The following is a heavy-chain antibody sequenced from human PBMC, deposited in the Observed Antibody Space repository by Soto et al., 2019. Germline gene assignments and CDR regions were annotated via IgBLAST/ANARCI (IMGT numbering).Heavy chain of an antibody. CDR1: VYTFTSYY. Sequence: ASVEVSCKASVYTFTSYYMHWVRQAPGQGLEWMGIINPSGGSTSYAQKFQGRVTMTRDTSTSTVYMELSSLRSEDTAVYYCARGRMATIGRDYYGMDVWGQGTTVTVSS. CDR2: INPSGGST. D-gene: IGHD5-12*01. CDR3: ARGRMATIGRDYYGMDV. V-gene: IGHV1-46*01. J-gene: IGHJ6*02.